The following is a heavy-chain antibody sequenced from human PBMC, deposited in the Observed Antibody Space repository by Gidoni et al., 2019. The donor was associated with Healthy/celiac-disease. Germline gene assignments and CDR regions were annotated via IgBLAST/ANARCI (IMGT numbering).Heavy chain of an antibody. V-gene: IGHV4-39*07. CDR2: IYYSGST. D-gene: IGHD5-12*01. J-gene: IGHJ4*02. CDR3: ARVRVDGYTLDY. Sequence: GLEWIGSIYYSGSTYYNPSLKSRVTISVDTSKNQFSLKLSSVTAADTAVYYCARVRVDGYTLDYWGQGTLVTVSS.